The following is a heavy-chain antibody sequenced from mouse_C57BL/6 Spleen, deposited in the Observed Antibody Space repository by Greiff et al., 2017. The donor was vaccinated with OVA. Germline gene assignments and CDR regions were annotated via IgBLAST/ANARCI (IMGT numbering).Heavy chain of an antibody. CDR1: GYTFTSYW. D-gene: IGHD1-1*01. CDR2: IDPSDSYT. Sequence: QVQLQQPGAELVMPGASVKLSCKASGYTFTSYWMHGVKQRPGQGLEWIGEIDPSDSYTNYNQKFKGKSTLTVDKSSSTAYMQLSSLTSEDSAVYYCARRDYGSSKGDYYAMDYWGQGTSVTVSS. J-gene: IGHJ4*01. V-gene: IGHV1-69*01. CDR3: ARRDYGSSKGDYYAMDY.